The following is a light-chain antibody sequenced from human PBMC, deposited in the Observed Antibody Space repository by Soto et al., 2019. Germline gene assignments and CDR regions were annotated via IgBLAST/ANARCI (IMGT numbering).Light chain of an antibody. CDR2: EVT. CDR1: SSDLGAYNF. J-gene: IGLJ1*01. Sequence: QAAVTQPTCVSWSPGPAIPISSHGSSSDLGAYNFVSWYQHHPGRAPKLILYEVTTRPSGVSSRFSGSKSGNTASLTISGLQADDEATYYCSSYTSTNTPYVFGTGTKVTVL. CDR3: SSYTSTNTPYV. V-gene: IGLV2-14*01.